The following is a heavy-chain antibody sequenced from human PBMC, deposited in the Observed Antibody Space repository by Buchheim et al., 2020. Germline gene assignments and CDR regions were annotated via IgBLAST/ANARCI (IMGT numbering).Heavy chain of an antibody. CDR3: ARGLDYAKTGIY. CDR1: VGSLSGYY. V-gene: IGHV4-34*02. J-gene: IGHJ4*02. Sequence: QVQLQQWGAGLLKPSETLSLTCGVYVGSLSGYYWSWIRQPPGRGLEWIGEIHPSGATYYNPSLKSRVTISEDTYKNQFSLQLSSVTATDTAVYYCARGLDYAKTGIYWGQGTL. CDR2: IHPSGAT. D-gene: IGHD4-17*01.